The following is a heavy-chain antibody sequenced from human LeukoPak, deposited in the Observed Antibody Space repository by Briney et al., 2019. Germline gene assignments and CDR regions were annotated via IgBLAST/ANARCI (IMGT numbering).Heavy chain of an antibody. CDR1: GGSISSYY. CDR2: IYYSGST. CDR3: ARGGGSSSGGYYYMDV. Sequence: SETLSLTCTVSGGSISSYYWSWIRQPPGKGLEWIGYIYYSGSTNYNPSLKSRVTISVDTSKNQFSLKLSSVTAADTAVYYCARGGGSSSGGYYYMDVWGKGTTVTVSS. V-gene: IGHV4-59*01. J-gene: IGHJ6*03. D-gene: IGHD6-6*01.